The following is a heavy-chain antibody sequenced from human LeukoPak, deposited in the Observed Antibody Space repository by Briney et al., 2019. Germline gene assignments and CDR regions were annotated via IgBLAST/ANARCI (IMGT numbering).Heavy chain of an antibody. CDR3: ARNFIAAAGTTFDY. Sequence: SEKVSCKASGGTFSSYAISWVRQAPGQGLEWMGGIIPIFGTANYAQKFQGRVTITADESTSTAYMELSSLRSEDTAVYYCARNFIAAAGTTFDYWGQGTLVTVSS. D-gene: IGHD6-13*01. CDR2: IIPIFGTA. V-gene: IGHV1-69*13. J-gene: IGHJ4*02. CDR1: GGTFSSYA.